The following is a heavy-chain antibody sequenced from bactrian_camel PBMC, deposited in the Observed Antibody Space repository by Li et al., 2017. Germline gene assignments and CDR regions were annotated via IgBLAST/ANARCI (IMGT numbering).Heavy chain of an antibody. CDR2: IATGDGST. Sequence: QLVESGGGSVQAGGSLRLSCAASGYTYNRNYMAWFRQAPGKEREGVARIATGDGSTYYLNSVEGRFPVSRDNGKNTLYLQMSRLKPEDTAVYYCVTLQMDNANAYGGQGT. V-gene: IGHV3S28*01. D-gene: IGHD1*01. CDR1: GYTYNRNY. J-gene: IGHJ4*01. CDR3: VTLQMDNANAY.